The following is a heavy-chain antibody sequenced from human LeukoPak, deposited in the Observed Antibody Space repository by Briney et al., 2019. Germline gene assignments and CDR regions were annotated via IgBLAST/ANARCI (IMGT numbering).Heavy chain of an antibody. J-gene: IGHJ6*04. Sequence: SETLSLTCAVYGGSFSGYYWSWIRQPPGKGLEWIGEINHSGSTNYNPSLKRRVTIPVDTSENQLSLKLRSVTAAVTAVYYCARGSHCSGGSCSRTFYGMDVWGKGTPVTVSS. D-gene: IGHD2-15*01. V-gene: IGHV4-34*01. CDR1: GGSFSGYY. CDR3: ARGSHCSGGSCSRTFYGMDV. CDR2: INHSGST.